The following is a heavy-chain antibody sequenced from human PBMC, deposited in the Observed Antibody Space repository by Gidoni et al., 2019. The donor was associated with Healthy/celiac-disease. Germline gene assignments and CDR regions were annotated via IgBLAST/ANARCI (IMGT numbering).Heavy chain of an antibody. CDR1: TFSSYA. CDR2: ISGSGGST. J-gene: IGHJ3*02. V-gene: IGHV3-23*01. CDR3: AKGDSRGGSYYLNAFDI. Sequence: TFSSYAMTWVRQAPEKGLEWVSAISGSGGSTNYADSVKGRFTISRDNSKNTLYLQMNSLRAEDTAVYYCAKGDSRGGSYYLNAFDIWGQGTMVTVSS. D-gene: IGHD1-26*01.